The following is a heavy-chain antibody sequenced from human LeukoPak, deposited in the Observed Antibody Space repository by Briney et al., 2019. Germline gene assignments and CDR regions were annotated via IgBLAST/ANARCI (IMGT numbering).Heavy chain of an antibody. Sequence: AGGSLRLSSAASGFTFSSYWMSWVRQAPGKGLEWVANIKQDGSEKYYVDSVKGRFTISRDNAKNSLYLQMNSLRAEDADRYYCARDFTRITISAGYFDYWGQGTLVTVSS. CDR3: ARDFTRITISAGYFDY. V-gene: IGHV3-7*01. J-gene: IGHJ4*02. CDR1: GFTFSSYW. CDR2: IKQDGSEK. D-gene: IGHD3-9*01.